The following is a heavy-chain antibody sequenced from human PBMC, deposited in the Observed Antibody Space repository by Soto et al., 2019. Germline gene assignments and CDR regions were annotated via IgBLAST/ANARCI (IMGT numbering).Heavy chain of an antibody. D-gene: IGHD2-2*01. CDR1: DFSFTSHG. CDR3: AIYHLELFRFDY. Sequence: QIPLVQSGPELKKPGASMKVSCKAYDFSFTSHGISWVRQAPGQGLEWMGWISLYNGNTNYAQQFQGRVTMTTDTFTSTAYMELRSLRSDDTAMYFCAIYHLELFRFDYWGQGTLVTVSS. J-gene: IGHJ4*02. CDR2: ISLYNGNT. V-gene: IGHV1-18*04.